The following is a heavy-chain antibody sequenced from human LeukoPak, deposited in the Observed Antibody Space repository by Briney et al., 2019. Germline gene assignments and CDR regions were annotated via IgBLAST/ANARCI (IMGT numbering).Heavy chain of an antibody. CDR3: ARGQWLDPSYFDY. Sequence: SETLSLTCTVSGDSISVYYWSWIRQPPGKGMEWIGYIFTSGTTNYNPSLKSRVTISVDTSKNQFSLKLSSVTAADTAVYYCARGQWLDPSYFDYWGQGTLVTVSS. D-gene: IGHD6-19*01. V-gene: IGHV4-4*09. CDR1: GDSISVYY. J-gene: IGHJ4*02. CDR2: IFTSGTT.